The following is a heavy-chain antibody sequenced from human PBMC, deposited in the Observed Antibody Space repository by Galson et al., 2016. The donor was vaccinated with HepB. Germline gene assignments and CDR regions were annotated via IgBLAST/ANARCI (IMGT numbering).Heavy chain of an antibody. Sequence: SLRLSCAASGFTFNTYDMHWVRQPTGKGLECVSAIGTAGDTYYPGSVKGRFTISRENAKNSLYLQMNSLRAGDTAVYYCARGGGFPSYYYYGTDVWGQGTTVTVSS. CDR3: ARGGGFPSYYYYGTDV. CDR2: IGTAGDT. J-gene: IGHJ6*02. D-gene: IGHD3-16*01. CDR1: GFTFNTYD. V-gene: IGHV3-13*01.